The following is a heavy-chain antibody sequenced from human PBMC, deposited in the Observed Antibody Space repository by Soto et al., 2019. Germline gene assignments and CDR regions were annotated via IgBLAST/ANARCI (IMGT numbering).Heavy chain of an antibody. V-gene: IGHV3-23*01. Sequence: GESLKISCAASGFTFSSYAMSWVRQAPGKGLEWVSAISGSGGSTYYADSVKGRFTISRDNSKNTLYLQMNSLRAEDTAVYYCAKVMTLMDVWGKGTTVTVSS. D-gene: IGHD2-8*01. CDR3: AKVMTLMDV. CDR1: GFTFSSYA. J-gene: IGHJ6*04. CDR2: ISGSGGST.